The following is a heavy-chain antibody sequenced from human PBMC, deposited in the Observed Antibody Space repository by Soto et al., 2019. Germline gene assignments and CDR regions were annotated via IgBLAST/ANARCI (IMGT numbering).Heavy chain of an antibody. J-gene: IGHJ4*02. CDR1: GFSLSYSRVG. D-gene: IGHD2-15*01. V-gene: IGHV2-5*02. CDR3: AHGRWECSGTLILDY. CDR2: IYWDDDK. Sequence: QITLKESGPTLVKPTQTLTLTCNFSGFSLSYSRVGVSWIRQPPGKALEWLALIYWDDDKRYSPSLKSRLTITKDTSKNQLFLTVTNMDPVDTGKYYCAHGRWECSGTLILDYWGQGALVTVSS.